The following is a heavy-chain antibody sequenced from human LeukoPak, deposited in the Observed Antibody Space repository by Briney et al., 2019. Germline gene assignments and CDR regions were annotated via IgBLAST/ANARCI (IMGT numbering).Heavy chain of an antibody. J-gene: IGHJ5*02. CDR3: ARDGSGSYYDRGWFDP. CDR2: INHSGST. Sequence: SETLSLTCTVSGGSISSGSYYWRWIRQPAGKGLEWIGEINHSGSTNYNPSLKSRVTISVDTSKNQFSLKLSSVTAADTAVYYCARDGSGSYYDRGWFDPWGQGTLVTVSS. V-gene: IGHV4-61*10. D-gene: IGHD3-10*01. CDR1: GGSISSGSYY.